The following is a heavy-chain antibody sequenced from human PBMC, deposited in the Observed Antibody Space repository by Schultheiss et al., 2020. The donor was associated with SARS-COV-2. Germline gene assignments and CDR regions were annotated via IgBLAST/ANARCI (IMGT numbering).Heavy chain of an antibody. Sequence: SETLSLTCTVSGGSISSGGYYWSWIRQHPGKGLEWIGYIYYSGSTYYNPSLKSLVTISVDTSKNQFSLKVTSVTAGDTAVYYCARGYDILTGYYRPEYYCYGMDVWGQGTTVTVSS. CDR1: GGSISSGGYY. V-gene: IGHV4-31*01. CDR3: ARGYDILTGYYRPEYYCYGMDV. J-gene: IGHJ6*02. CDR2: IYYSGST. D-gene: IGHD3-9*01.